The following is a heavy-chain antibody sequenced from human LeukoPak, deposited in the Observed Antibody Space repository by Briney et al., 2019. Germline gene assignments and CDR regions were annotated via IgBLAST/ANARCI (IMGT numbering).Heavy chain of an antibody. D-gene: IGHD3-10*02. Sequence: GGSLTLSCAASGFTFSSYEMNWVRQAPGKGLEWVSYISSSGSTVYYADSVKGRFTISRDNAKNSLYLQMNSLRAEDTAVYYCAELGITMIGGVWGKGTTVTISS. V-gene: IGHV3-48*03. CDR1: GFTFSSYE. J-gene: IGHJ6*04. CDR2: ISSSGSTV. CDR3: AELGITMIGGV.